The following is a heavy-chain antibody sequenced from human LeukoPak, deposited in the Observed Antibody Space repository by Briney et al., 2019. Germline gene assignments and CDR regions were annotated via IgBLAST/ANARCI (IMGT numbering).Heavy chain of an antibody. J-gene: IGHJ6*02. V-gene: IGHV4-34*01. CDR2: INHSGST. CDR3: HGRKLAVAPYYYYGMDV. Sequence: PSETLSLTCAVYGGSFGGYYWSWIRQPPGKGLEWIGEINHSGSTNYNPSLKSRVTISVDTSKNQFSLKLSSVTAADTAVYYCHGRKLAVAPYYYYGMDVWGQGTTVTVSS. CDR1: GGSFGGYY. D-gene: IGHD6-19*01.